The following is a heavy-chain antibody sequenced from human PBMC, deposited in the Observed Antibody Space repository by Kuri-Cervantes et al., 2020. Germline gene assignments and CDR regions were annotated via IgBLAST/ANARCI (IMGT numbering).Heavy chain of an antibody. J-gene: IGHJ3*02. Sequence: GESLKISCAASGFTFSTFGIHWVRQPPGRGLEWVASIYFDGSNSYHAESVKDRFTISRDNSKNILYLQMNSLRVDDAAVYYCARERGTTMTKDDAFDIWGQGTMVTVSS. D-gene: IGHD4-11*01. CDR3: ARERGTTMTKDDAFDI. CDR1: GFTFSTFG. CDR2: IYFDGSNS. V-gene: IGHV3-30*19.